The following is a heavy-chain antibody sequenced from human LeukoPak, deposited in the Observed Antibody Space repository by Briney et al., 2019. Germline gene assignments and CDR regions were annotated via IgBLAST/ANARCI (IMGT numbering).Heavy chain of an antibody. CDR3: ARFPLMDTAMVLSDY. D-gene: IGHD5-18*01. J-gene: IGHJ4*02. Sequence: ASVKVSCKASGYTFNNYYMYWVRQAPGQGLEWMGMINPSGGGTSYAQKFQGRVTMTRDSSTRTVYMEVSSLKPEDTAVYYCARFPLMDTAMVLSDYWGQGTLVTVSS. V-gene: IGHV1-46*02. CDR1: GYTFNNYY. CDR2: INPSGGGT.